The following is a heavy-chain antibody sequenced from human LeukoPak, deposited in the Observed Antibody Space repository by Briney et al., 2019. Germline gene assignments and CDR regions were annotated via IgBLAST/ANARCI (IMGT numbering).Heavy chain of an antibody. J-gene: IGHJ6*02. V-gene: IGHV1-18*01. D-gene: IGHD3-10*01. Sequence: ASVKVSCKTSGYVFNSFGITWLRQAPGQGLEWMGWVSAYKGYTSHAQKFQDRVIMTTDTSTTTAYMELRNLKSDDTAVYYCARVSTGTMVRGEYYGMDVWGQGTTVTVSS. CDR1: GYVFNSFG. CDR3: ARVSTGTMVRGEYYGMDV. CDR2: VSAYKGYT.